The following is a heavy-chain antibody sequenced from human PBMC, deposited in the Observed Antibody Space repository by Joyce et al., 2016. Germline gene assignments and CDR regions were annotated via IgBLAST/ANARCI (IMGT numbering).Heavy chain of an antibody. CDR3: ARDSPLTY. Sequence: QVQLVQSGAEVKRPGASVKVSCKASGYTFTGYYIHWVRQAPGQGLEWMGWISPNSGDTNYAQKFQGRVSMTRDMSISTAYMELSGLMSDDTAVYYCARDSPLTYWGQGTLLAVSS. V-gene: IGHV1-2*02. J-gene: IGHJ4*02. CDR2: ISPNSGDT. CDR1: GYTFTGYY.